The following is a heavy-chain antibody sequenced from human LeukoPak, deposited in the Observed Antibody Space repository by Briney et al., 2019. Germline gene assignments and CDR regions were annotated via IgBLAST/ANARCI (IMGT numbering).Heavy chain of an antibody. J-gene: IGHJ4*02. Sequence: GGSLRLSCAASGFTFNTYAMSWVRQAPGKGLEWVAVISYDGSNKYYADSVKGRFTISRDNSKNTLYLQMNSLRAEDTAVYYCAKGAESSLFGLWFGEPIPIYYFDYWGQGTLVTVSS. V-gene: IGHV3-30*18. D-gene: IGHD3-10*01. CDR2: ISYDGSNK. CDR3: AKGAESSLFGLWFGEPIPIYYFDY. CDR1: GFTFNTYA.